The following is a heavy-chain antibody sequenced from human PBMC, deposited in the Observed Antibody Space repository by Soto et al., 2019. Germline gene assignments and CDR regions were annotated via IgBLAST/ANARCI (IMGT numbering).Heavy chain of an antibody. CDR1: GGSFREYY. V-gene: IGHV4-34*01. CDR2: INQSGTT. Sequence: SETLSLTCAVNGGSFREYYWSWLRQPPGKGLEWIGEINQSGTTHYNPSLKRRINISIDTSKNQLSLNLTSVTAADTATYYCARDIITVIGGEIYYYSGVDVWGQGTTVTVSS. D-gene: IGHD3-16*01. CDR3: ARDIITVIGGEIYYYSGVDV. J-gene: IGHJ6*02.